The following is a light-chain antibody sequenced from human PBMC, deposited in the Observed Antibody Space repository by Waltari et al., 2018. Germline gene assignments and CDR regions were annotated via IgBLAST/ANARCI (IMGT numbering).Light chain of an antibody. CDR1: QGISSY. J-gene: IGKJ1*01. CDR2: AES. V-gene: IGKV1-8*01. Sequence: AIRITQSPSSLSASTGDRVTITCRASQGISSYLAWYQQKPGKAPKVQFYAESTLQSGVPSRFSGSGSGTDFTLTISCLQSEDFAIYYCQQYYSNPATFGQGTKVEIK. CDR3: QQYYSNPAT.